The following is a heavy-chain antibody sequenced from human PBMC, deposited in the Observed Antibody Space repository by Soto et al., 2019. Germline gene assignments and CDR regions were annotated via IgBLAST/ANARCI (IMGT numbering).Heavy chain of an antibody. Sequence: GGSLRLSCAASGFTFSNAWMNWVRQAPGKGLEWVGRIKSKTDGGTTDYAAPVKGRFTISRDDSKNTLYLQMNSLKTEDTAVYYCTTGDSGSYYDYYYYGMDVWGQGTTVTVSS. CDR1: GFTFSNAW. J-gene: IGHJ6*02. D-gene: IGHD1-26*01. V-gene: IGHV3-15*07. CDR2: IKSKTDGGTT. CDR3: TTGDSGSYYDYYYYGMDV.